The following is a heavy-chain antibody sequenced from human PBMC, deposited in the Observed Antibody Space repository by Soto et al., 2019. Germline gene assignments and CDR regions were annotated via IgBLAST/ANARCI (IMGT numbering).Heavy chain of an antibody. J-gene: IGHJ6*03. Sequence: SETLSLTCAVYGGSFSGYYWSWIRQPPGKGLEWIGEINHSGSTNYNPSLKSRVTISVDTSKNQFSLKLSSVTAADTAVYYCAGGEVVPAASYYYYYYMDVWGKGTTVTVSS. CDR2: INHSGST. CDR3: AGGEVVPAASYYYYYYMDV. CDR1: GGSFSGYY. V-gene: IGHV4-34*01. D-gene: IGHD2-2*01.